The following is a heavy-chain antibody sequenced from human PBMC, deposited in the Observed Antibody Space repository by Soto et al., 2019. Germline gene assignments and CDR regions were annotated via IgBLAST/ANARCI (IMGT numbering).Heavy chain of an antibody. CDR3: TRDGDGPGIAFDI. Sequence: SLRHSCPASIVTFRNYWMHWVLNIPGKWLVWVSRIDPDGSCTNYADSVKGRFTISRDNAKNTVYMQMNSLRAEDTAVYYCTRDGDGPGIAFDIWGQGTMVTVSS. D-gene: IGHD6-13*01. J-gene: IGHJ3*02. CDR1: IVTFRNYW. CDR2: IDPDGSCT. V-gene: IGHV3-74*01.